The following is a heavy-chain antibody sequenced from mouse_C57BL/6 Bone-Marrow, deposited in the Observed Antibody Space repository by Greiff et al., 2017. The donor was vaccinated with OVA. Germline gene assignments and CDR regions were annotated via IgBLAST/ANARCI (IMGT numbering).Heavy chain of an antibody. D-gene: IGHD2-14*01. CDR2: IDPENGDT. J-gene: IGHJ4*01. Sequence: VQPQESGAELVRPGASVKLSRTASGFNIKDDHMHRVKQRPEQGPEWSGWIDPENGDTEYASKFQGKATITTDTSTNTANLQHSSLTAEDTAVYYCTTLYDRRGQGTSVTVSS. CDR1: GFNIKDDH. V-gene: IGHV14-4*01. CDR3: TTLYDR.